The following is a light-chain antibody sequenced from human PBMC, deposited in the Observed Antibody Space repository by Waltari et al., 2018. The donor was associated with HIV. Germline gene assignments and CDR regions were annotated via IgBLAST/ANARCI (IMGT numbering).Light chain of an antibody. Sequence: QSVLTQPPSASGTPGQRVTISCSGTRSNIGTNTVNWYQIIPGTAPKLLIYNDNQRPSGVPDRFSGSRSGTSASLAISGLQSEYEADYYCAAWDDRLDGQGVFGGGTTLTVL. J-gene: IGLJ3*02. V-gene: IGLV1-44*01. CDR1: RSNIGTNT. CDR3: AAWDDRLDGQGV. CDR2: NDN.